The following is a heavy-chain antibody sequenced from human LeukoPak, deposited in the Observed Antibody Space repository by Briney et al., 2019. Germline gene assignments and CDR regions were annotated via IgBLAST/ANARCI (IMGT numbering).Heavy chain of an antibody. V-gene: IGHV4-34*01. CDR3: ARGRSLLWFGELLYFDY. Sequence: PGGSLRLSCAASGFTFDNYRMSWVRQAPGKGLEWIGEINHSGSTNYNPSLKSRVTISVDTSKNQFSLKLSSVTAADTAVYYCARGRSLLWFGELLYFDYWGQGTLVTVSS. CDR1: GFTFDNYR. CDR2: INHSGST. J-gene: IGHJ4*02. D-gene: IGHD3-10*01.